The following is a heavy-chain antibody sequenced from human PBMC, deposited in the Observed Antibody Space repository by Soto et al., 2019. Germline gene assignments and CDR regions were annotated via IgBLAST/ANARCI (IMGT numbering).Heavy chain of an antibody. J-gene: IGHJ3*02. V-gene: IGHV4-59*01. CDR3: ARDPLFYCSGGSCYSSAFDI. CDR2: IYYSGST. CDR1: GGSISSYY. D-gene: IGHD2-15*01. Sequence: PSETLSLTCTVSGGSISSYYWSWIRQPPGKGLEWIGYIYYSGSTNYNPSLKSRVTISVDTSKNQFSLKLSSVTAADTAVYYCARDPLFYCSGGSCYSSAFDIWGQGTMVTVSS.